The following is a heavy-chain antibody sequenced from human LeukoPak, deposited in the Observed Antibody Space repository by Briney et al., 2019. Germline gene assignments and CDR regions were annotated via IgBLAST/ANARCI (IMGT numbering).Heavy chain of an antibody. J-gene: IGHJ4*02. CDR2: IHYTGRT. D-gene: IGHD1-1*01. V-gene: IGHV4-59*11. CDR3: ARAAHWYEY. Sequence: SETLSLTCAVSGGSIRNHYCSWLRQPPGEGLEWIAYIHYTGRTNYNPSLKGRVTISVDTSNSQFSLNLNSVTAADTAVYSCARAAHWYEYRGQGTLFTVSS. CDR1: GGSIRNHY.